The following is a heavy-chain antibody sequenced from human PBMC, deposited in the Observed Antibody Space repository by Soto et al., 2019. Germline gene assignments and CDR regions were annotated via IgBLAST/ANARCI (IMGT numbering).Heavy chain of an antibody. CDR1: GDNFNRNA. Sequence: QVQLVQSGAEVKKPGSPVKVSCKASGDNFNRNAISWVRQAPGQGLEWMGGIIPMLGKVTYAQKFQGRITISADASMTTAYLDLNSLRSDDTAVYYCAREDSAIYDSWGQGTLVTVSS. CDR2: IIPMLGKV. CDR3: AREDSAIYDS. J-gene: IGHJ5*01. V-gene: IGHV1-69*01.